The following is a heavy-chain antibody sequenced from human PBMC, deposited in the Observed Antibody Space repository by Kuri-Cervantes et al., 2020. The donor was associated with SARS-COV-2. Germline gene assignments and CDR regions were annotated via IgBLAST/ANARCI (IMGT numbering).Heavy chain of an antibody. Sequence: GESLKISCAASGFNFSDYYITWIRQAPGKGLEWVSYISSSGTTIHYADSMKGRFTISRDNAKNSVYLQMNSLRAEDTAVYYCAREALEWLFPDNWFDPWGQGTLVTVSS. CDR2: ISSSGTTI. CDR1: GFNFSDYY. D-gene: IGHD3-3*01. CDR3: AREALEWLFPDNWFDP. V-gene: IGHV3-11*04. J-gene: IGHJ5*02.